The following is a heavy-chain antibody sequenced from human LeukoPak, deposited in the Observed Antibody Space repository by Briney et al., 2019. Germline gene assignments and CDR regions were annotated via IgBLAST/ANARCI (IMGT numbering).Heavy chain of an antibody. CDR3: ATEGILVVVAATSLDY. CDR2: MNPNSGNT. CDR1: GYTFTSYD. Sequence: ASVKVSCKASGYTFTSYDINWVRQATGQGLEWMGWMNPNSGNTGYAQKFQGRVTMTRNTSISTAYMELSSLRSEDTAVYYCATEGILVVVAATSLDYWGQGTLVTVSS. D-gene: IGHD2-15*01. J-gene: IGHJ4*02. V-gene: IGHV1-8*01.